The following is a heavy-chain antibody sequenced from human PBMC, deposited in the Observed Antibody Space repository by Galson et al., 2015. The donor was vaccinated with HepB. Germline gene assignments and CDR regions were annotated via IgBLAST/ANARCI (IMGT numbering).Heavy chain of an antibody. CDR1: GFTVSSNY. CDR3: ARENLPYDSSGYYWANWFDP. CDR2: IYSGGST. V-gene: IGHV3-66*01. D-gene: IGHD3-22*01. J-gene: IGHJ5*02. Sequence: SLRLSCAASGFTVSSNYMSWVRQAPGKGLEWVSVIYSGGSTYYADSVKGRFTISRDNSKNTLYLQMNSLRAEDTAVYYCARENLPYDSSGYYWANWFDPWGQGTLVTVSS.